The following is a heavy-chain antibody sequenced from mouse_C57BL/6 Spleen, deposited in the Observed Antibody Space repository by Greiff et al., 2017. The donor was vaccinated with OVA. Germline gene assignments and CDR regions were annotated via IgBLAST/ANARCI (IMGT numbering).Heavy chain of an antibody. CDR2: IRLKSDNYAT. Sequence: EVKLQESGGGLVQPGGSMKLSCVASGFTFSNYWMNWVRQSPEKGLEWVAQIRLKSDNYATHYAESVKGRFTISRDDSKSSVYLQMNNLRAEDTGIYYCTEGVLDEGYFDVWGTGTTVTVSS. CDR3: TEGVLDEGYFDV. CDR1: GFTFSNYW. J-gene: IGHJ1*03. V-gene: IGHV6-3*01.